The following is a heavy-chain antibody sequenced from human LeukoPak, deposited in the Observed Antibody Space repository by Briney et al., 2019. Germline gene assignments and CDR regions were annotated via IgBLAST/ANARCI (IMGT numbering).Heavy chain of an antibody. CDR2: INHSGST. J-gene: IGHJ5*02. CDR1: GGSISSYY. V-gene: IGHV4-34*01. Sequence: PSETLSLTCTVSGGSISSYYWSWIRQPPGKGLEWIGEINHSGSTNYNPSLKSRVTISVDTSKNQFSLKLSSVTAADTAVYYCARTRGGYYYGSGHWFDPWGQGTLVTVSS. D-gene: IGHD3-10*01. CDR3: ARTRGGYYYGSGHWFDP.